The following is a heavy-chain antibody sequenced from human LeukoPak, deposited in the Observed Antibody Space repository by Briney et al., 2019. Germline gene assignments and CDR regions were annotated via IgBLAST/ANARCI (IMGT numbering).Heavy chain of an antibody. CDR1: GYTFTSYG. Sequence: GASVKVSCKASGYTFTSYGISWVRQAPGQGLEWMGWISAYNGNTNYAQKLQGRVTMTTDTSTSTAYMELRSLRSDDTAVYYCARLQYYDFWSGYSIETYYYYYGMDVWGQGTTVTVSS. V-gene: IGHV1-18*01. D-gene: IGHD3-3*01. CDR2: ISAYNGNT. J-gene: IGHJ6*02. CDR3: ARLQYYDFWSGYSIETYYYYYGMDV.